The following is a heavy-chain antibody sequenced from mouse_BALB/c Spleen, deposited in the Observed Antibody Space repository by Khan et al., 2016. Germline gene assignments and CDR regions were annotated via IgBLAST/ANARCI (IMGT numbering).Heavy chain of an antibody. CDR1: GYTFTDYV. V-gene: IGHV1-77*01. CDR3: ARRLGRGSAMDY. J-gene: IGHJ4*01. D-gene: IGHD2-13*01. CDR2: IYPGSGST. Sequence: QVQLKQSGPELVKPGASVKMSCKASGYTFTDYVISWVKQRTGQGLEWIGEIYPGSGSTYYNEKFKGKATLTADKSSNTAYMQLSSLTSEDSAVSFCARRLGRGSAMDYWSQGTSVTVSS.